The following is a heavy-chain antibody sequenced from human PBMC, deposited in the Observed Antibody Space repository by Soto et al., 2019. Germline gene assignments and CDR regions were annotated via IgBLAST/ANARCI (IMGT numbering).Heavy chain of an antibody. J-gene: IGHJ3*02. D-gene: IGHD3-10*01. V-gene: IGHV2-5*02. CDR1: GFSLSTSGVG. CDR2: MYWADDK. Sequence: SGPTLMNPTQTLTQTCTFSGFSLSTSGVGVGWIRQPPRNALQWLALMYWADDKRYSPSLESRLTITKNTSKNQVVLTMTNMDPVDTATYYCAHRRGLWFGEVLMPFEIWGQGTMVTVSS. CDR3: AHRRGLWFGEVLMPFEI.